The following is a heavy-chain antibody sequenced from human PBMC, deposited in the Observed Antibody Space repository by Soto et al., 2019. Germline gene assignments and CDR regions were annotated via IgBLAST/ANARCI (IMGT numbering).Heavy chain of an antibody. CDR3: ARDLGSSWYLSVAYFDY. CDR2: ISSSSSYI. J-gene: IGHJ4*02. CDR1: GFTFSSYS. V-gene: IGHV3-21*01. D-gene: IGHD6-13*01. Sequence: GGSLRLSCAASGFTFSSYSMNWVRQAPGKGLEWVSSISSSSSYIYYADSVKGRFTISRDNAKNSLYLQMNSLRAEDTAVYYCARDLGSSWYLSVAYFDYWGQGTLVTVSS.